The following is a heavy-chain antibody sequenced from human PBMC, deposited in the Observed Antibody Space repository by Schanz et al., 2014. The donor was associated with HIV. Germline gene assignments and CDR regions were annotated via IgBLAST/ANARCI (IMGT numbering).Heavy chain of an antibody. CDR3: AKDGRANYDFWSGYYTFNWFDP. V-gene: IGHV3-30*18. Sequence: QVQLVESGGGVVQPGRSLRLSCAASGFTFSYYGMLWVRQAPGKGLEWVAVISYDGSDKYYADSVKGRFTISRDNSKNTLYLQMNSLRAEDTAVYYCAKDGRANYDFWSGYYTFNWFDPWGQGTLVTVSS. CDR2: ISYDGSDK. D-gene: IGHD3-3*01. CDR1: GFTFSYYG. J-gene: IGHJ5*02.